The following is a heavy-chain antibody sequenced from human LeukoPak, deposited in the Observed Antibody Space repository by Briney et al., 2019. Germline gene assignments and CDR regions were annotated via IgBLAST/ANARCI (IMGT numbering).Heavy chain of an antibody. V-gene: IGHV4-4*08. CDR2: IHNSGNT. D-gene: IGHD3-10*01. J-gene: IGHJ3*02. Sequence: SETLSLTCTVSADSASNFYWSWIRQPPGKGLEWIGYIHNSGNTNYNPSLKSRITISLDTSQNQFSLRLTSVTAADTAVYYCARDLDYYGSGSFFNIWGQGTMVTVSS. CDR1: ADSASNFY. CDR3: ARDLDYYGSGSFFNI.